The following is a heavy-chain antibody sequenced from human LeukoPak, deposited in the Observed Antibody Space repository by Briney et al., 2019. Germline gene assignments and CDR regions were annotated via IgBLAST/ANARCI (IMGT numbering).Heavy chain of an antibody. D-gene: IGHD3-10*01. CDR2: ISSSSSYI. J-gene: IGHJ4*02. CDR3: ARDGSSMVRGAAYYFDY. CDR1: GFTFSSSS. V-gene: IGHV3-21*01. Sequence: GASLRLSCAAPGFTFSSSSMTWVPQAPGKGLESVSSISSSSSYIYYADSVKGRFTISRDNAKNSLYLQMNSLRAEDTAVYYCARDGSSMVRGAAYYFDYWGQGTLVTVSS.